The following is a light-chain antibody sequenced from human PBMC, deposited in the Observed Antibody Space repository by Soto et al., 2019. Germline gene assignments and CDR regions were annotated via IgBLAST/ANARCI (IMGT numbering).Light chain of an antibody. V-gene: IGKV3-15*01. CDR2: GAS. J-gene: IGKJ5*01. Sequence: EIVMTQSPATLSVSPGDRSTLSCIAVQPLNNNVAWYQHKPGQAPRLLIYGASTRATGISARFSGSGSGTEFTLTISSLQSEDFAVYYCQQYEKWPPSITFGQGTRLEIK. CDR1: QPLNNN. CDR3: QQYEKWPPSIT.